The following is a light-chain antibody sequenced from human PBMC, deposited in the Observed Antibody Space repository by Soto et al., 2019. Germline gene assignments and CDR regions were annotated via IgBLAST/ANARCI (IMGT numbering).Light chain of an antibody. J-gene: IGKJ1*01. V-gene: IGKV1-5*01. CDR3: QQYNAYPWT. CDR2: DAS. CDR1: QSISSW. Sequence: DIQMTQSPSTLSASVGDRVTITCRASQSISSWLAWYQQKPGKAPKLLMYDASSLDSGVPSRFSGSGSGTEVTLTISSLQPDDFAPYYCQQYNAYPWTFGQGTKVELK.